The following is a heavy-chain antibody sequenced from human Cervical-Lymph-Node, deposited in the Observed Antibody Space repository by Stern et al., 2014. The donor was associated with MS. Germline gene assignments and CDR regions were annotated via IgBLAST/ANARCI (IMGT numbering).Heavy chain of an antibody. CDR1: GGTFSSYA. D-gene: IGHD6-13*01. CDR3: ARDRLAAAGSLYYYGMDV. J-gene: IGHJ6*02. V-gene: IGHV1-69*01. CDR2: IIPIFGTA. Sequence: QLVQSGAEVKKPGSSVKVSCKASGGTFSSYAISWVRQAPGQGLEWMGGIIPIFGTANYAQKFQGRVTITADESTSTAYMELSSLRSEDTAVYYCARDRLAAAGSLYYYGMDVWGQGTTVTVSS.